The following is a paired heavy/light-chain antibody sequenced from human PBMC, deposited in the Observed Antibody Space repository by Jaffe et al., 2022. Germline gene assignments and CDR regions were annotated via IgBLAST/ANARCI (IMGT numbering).Light chain of an antibody. J-gene: IGKJ2*01. V-gene: IGKV1-39*01. CDR2: AAS. CDR3: QQSYSTPPT. Sequence: DIQVTQSPSSLSASVGDRVTITCRASQSISDYLNWYQQKPGNAPKLLIYAASSLQSGVPSRFSGSGSGTDFTLTISSLQPEDFGSYYCQQSYSTPPTFGQGTKVEIK. CDR1: QSISDY.
Heavy chain of an antibody. J-gene: IGHJ2*01. CDR3: AGWGQLGYCSGVTCYWSFDL. V-gene: IGHV4-61*01. D-gene: IGHD2-15*01. CDR1: GGSVNSGSYY. Sequence: QVQLQESGPGLVKPSETLSLTCTVSGGSVNSGSYYWSWIRQPPGKGLEWIGYVYYSGSTNYSPSLKSRVTISVDTSNNQFSLKLNSVTAADTAVYYCAGWGQLGYCSGVTCYWSFDLWGRGTLVTVSS. CDR2: VYYSGST.